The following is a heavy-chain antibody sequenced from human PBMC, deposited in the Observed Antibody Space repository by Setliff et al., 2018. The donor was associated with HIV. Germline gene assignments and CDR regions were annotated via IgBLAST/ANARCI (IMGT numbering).Heavy chain of an antibody. D-gene: IGHD3-22*01. V-gene: IGHV4-59*08. CDR2: VYSSGST. Sequence: SETLSLTCSVSGDSISSHYWSWIRQPPGKGLEWFGCVYSSGSTNYNPSLKSQFTISEDTSNNQFSRKLSSVTAADTALHSCARQHYYDSSGRNLMDVWGKGTTVTVSS. CDR3: ARQHYYDSSGRNLMDV. CDR1: GDSISSHY. J-gene: IGHJ6*03.